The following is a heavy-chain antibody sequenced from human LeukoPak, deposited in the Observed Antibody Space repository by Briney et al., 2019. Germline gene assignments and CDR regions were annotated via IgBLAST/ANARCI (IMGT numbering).Heavy chain of an antibody. D-gene: IGHD6-13*01. J-gene: IGHJ4*02. CDR1: GFTFSSYA. CDR2: ISGSGGST. CDR3: ARVPAAGHFDY. Sequence: PGGSLRLSCAASGFTFSSYAMSWVRQAPGKGLEWVSAISGSGGSTYYADSVKGRFTISRDNSKNTLYLQLNSLRSEDTAVYYCARVPAAGHFDYWGQGTLVTVSS. V-gene: IGHV3-23*01.